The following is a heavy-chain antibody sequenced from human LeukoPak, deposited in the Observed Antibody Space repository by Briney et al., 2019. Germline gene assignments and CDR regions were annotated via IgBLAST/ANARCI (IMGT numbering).Heavy chain of an antibody. J-gene: IGHJ5*02. Sequence: SETLSLTCTVSGGSISSSSYYWGWIRQPPGKGLEWIGSIYYSGSTYYNPSLKSRVTISVDTSKNQFSLKLSSVTAADTAVYYCARQFTFDGFGPWGQGTLVTVSS. CDR1: GGSISSSSYY. D-gene: IGHD2/OR15-2a*01. CDR3: ARQFTFDGFGP. V-gene: IGHV4-39*01. CDR2: IYYSGST.